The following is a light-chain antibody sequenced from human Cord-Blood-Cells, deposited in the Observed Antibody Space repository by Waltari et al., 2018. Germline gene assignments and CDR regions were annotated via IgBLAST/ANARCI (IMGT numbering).Light chain of an antibody. Sequence: QSALTQPASVSGSPGQSITISCTGTSSDVGGYNYVSWYQQHPGKAPKLMIYEVSNRPQGVCNRVSGSKSGNTASLTISGLQAEDEADYYCSSYTSSSTYVFGTGTKVTVL. CDR2: EVS. J-gene: IGLJ1*01. CDR1: SSDVGGYNY. CDR3: SSYTSSSTYV. V-gene: IGLV2-14*01.